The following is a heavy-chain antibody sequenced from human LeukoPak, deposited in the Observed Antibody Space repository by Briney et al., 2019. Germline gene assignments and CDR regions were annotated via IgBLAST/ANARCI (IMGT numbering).Heavy chain of an antibody. CDR2: IIPIFGTA. CDR1: GGTFSSYA. Sequence: ASVKVSCKASGGTFSSYAISRVRQAPGQGLEWMGGIIPIFGTANYAQKFQGRVTVTADESTSTAYMELSSLRSEDTAVYYCARPGSGSYQLLYYYGMDVWGQGTTVTVSS. V-gene: IGHV1-69*13. D-gene: IGHD3-10*01. J-gene: IGHJ6*02. CDR3: ARPGSGSYQLLYYYGMDV.